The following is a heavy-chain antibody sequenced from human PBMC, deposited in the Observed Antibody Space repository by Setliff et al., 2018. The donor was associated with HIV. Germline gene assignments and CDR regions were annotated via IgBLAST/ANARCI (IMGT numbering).Heavy chain of an antibody. CDR1: GGSMSSYY. CDR3: VRASDLNYYGMDV. Sequence: PSETLSLTCTVSGGSMSSYYWSWIRQPAGKGLEWIGHIYTRGSTNYNPSVKSRVTMSVDTSKNQFSLKLSSVTASDTAVYYCVRASDLNYYGMDVWGQGTTVTVSS. CDR2: IYTRGST. J-gene: IGHJ6*02. V-gene: IGHV4-4*07.